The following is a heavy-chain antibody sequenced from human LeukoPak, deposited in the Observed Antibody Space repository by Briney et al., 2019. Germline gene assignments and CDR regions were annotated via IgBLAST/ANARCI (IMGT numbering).Heavy chain of an antibody. J-gene: IGHJ4*02. CDR3: AKGASGTCMDY. Sequence: PGGSLRLSCAASGFSFSSYGMHWVRQAPGKGLEWVAVIPYDGKNEDYADSVKGRFTISRDNSKNTLYLQMNSLRAEDTAVYYCAKGASGTCMDYWGQGTLVTVSS. D-gene: IGHD6-13*01. CDR1: GFSFSSYG. CDR2: IPYDGKNE. V-gene: IGHV3-30*18.